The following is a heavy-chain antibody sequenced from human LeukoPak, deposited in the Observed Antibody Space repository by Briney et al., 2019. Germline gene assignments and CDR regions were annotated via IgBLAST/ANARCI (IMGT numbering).Heavy chain of an antibody. CDR2: ISSSSSTI. CDR3: ARMGIAVAGTSYYFDY. J-gene: IGHJ4*02. D-gene: IGHD6-19*01. V-gene: IGHV3-48*02. Sequence: PGGSLRLSCAASGFTFSSYSMNRVRQAPGKGLEWVSYISSSSSTIYYADSVKGRFTISRDNAKNSLYLQMNSLRDEDTAVYYCARMGIAVAGTSYYFDYWGQGTLVTVSS. CDR1: GFTFSSYS.